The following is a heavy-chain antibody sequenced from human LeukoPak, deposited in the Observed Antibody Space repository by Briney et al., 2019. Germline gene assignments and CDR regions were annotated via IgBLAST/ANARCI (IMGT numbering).Heavy chain of an antibody. J-gene: IGHJ4*02. V-gene: IGHV5-10-1*01. CDR1: GYSFTSYW. Sequence: GESLKISCKGSGYSFTSYWISWVRQMPGKGLEWMGRIDPSDSYTNYSPSFQDHVTISADKSISTAYLQWSSLKASGTAMYYCARSAATRSIAVAGTGLDYWGQGTLVTVSS. CDR3: ARSAATRSIAVAGTGLDY. CDR2: IDPSDSYT. D-gene: IGHD6-19*01.